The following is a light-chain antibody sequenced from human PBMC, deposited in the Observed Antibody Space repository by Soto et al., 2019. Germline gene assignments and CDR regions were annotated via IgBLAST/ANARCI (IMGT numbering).Light chain of an antibody. CDR2: DVS. CDR1: SSDVGGYNF. Sequence: QSALTQPASVSGSPGQSITLSCTGTSSDVGGYNFVSWYQQHPGKAPKLMIYDVSNRPSGVSDRFSGSKSGNTASLTIFGLQAEDEADYYCSSYATSILEVFGTGTKVTVL. V-gene: IGLV2-14*03. J-gene: IGLJ1*01. CDR3: SSYATSILEV.